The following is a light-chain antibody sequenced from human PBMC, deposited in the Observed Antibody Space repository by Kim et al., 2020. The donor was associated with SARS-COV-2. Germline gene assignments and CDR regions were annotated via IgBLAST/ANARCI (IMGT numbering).Light chain of an antibody. V-gene: IGLV2-14*03. J-gene: IGLJ3*02. CDR3: CSYTTSTTWV. CDR2: DVT. CDR1: SSDVGAHDY. Sequence: QSALTQPGSVSGSPGQSITISCTGTSSDVGAHDYVAWYQQHPNKAPQLMIYDVTKRPSGVSTRFSGSKSGNTASLTISGLQAEDDADYYCCSYTTSTTWVFGGGTKLTVL.